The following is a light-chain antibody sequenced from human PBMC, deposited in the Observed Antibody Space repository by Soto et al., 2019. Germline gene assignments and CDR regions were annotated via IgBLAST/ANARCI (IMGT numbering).Light chain of an antibody. J-gene: IGLJ1*01. V-gene: IGLV2-8*01. CDR2: EVS. Sequence: QSVLTQPPSASGSLGQSVTISCTGTSSDVGGYNYVSWYQQHPGKATKLMIYEVSKRPSGVPDRFSGSKSGNTASLTVSGLQAEDEADYYCSSYAGSKNFGVFGTGTKLTVL. CDR1: SSDVGGYNY. CDR3: SSYAGSKNFGV.